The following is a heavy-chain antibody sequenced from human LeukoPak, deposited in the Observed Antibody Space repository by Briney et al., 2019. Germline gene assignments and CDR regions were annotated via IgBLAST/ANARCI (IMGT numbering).Heavy chain of an antibody. D-gene: IGHD6-19*01. J-gene: IGHJ4*02. CDR2: IRYGGNNK. V-gene: IGHV3-30*02. CDR3: TTITVASHFDY. Sequence: PGGSLRLSCAASGFSFSSYDMYWVRQAPGKGLEWVAFIRYGGNNKYYADSVKGRFTISRDNSESTLYLQLNSLRAEDTAVYYCTTITVASHFDYWGPGTLVTVSS. CDR1: GFSFSSYD.